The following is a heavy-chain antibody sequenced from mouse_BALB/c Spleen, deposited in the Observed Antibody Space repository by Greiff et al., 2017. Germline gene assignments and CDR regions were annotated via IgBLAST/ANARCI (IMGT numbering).Heavy chain of an antibody. CDR1: GYTFTSYW. CDR3: ASNWDFDY. J-gene: IGHJ2*01. D-gene: IGHD4-1*01. Sequence: VKLQESGAELARPGASVKLSCKASGYTFTSYWMQWVKQRPGQGLEWIGAIYPGDGDTRYTQKFKGKATLTADKSSSTAYMQLSSLASEDSAVYYCASNWDFDYWGQGTTLTVSS. V-gene: IGHV1-87*01. CDR2: IYPGDGDT.